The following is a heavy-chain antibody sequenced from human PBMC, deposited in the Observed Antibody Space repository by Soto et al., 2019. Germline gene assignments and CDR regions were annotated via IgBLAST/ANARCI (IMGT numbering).Heavy chain of an antibody. D-gene: IGHD5-12*01. J-gene: IGHJ4*02. CDR2: ISGNGGST. Sequence: EVQLLESGGGLVEPGGSLRLSCAASGFHFSIYAMGWVRQAPGKGREWVSVISGNGGSTYYPDSVKGRFSISRDISKNTLFLEMNSLRAEDTAIYYCARLGGYSGYDPFDYWGQGTLVTVSS. CDR1: GFHFSIYA. CDR3: ARLGGYSGYDPFDY. V-gene: IGHV3-23*01.